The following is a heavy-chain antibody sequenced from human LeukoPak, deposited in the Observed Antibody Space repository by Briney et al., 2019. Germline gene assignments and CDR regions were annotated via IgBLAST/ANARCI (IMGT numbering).Heavy chain of an antibody. J-gene: IGHJ4*02. CDR3: AKAGPLRWSYYLDY. CDR2: ISGSGGST. D-gene: IGHD4-23*01. CDR1: GFTFSSYG. Sequence: GGSLRLSCAASGFTFSSYGMSWVRQAPGKGLEWVSGISGSGGSTYYADSVKGRFTISRDNSKNTLYLQMNSLRVEDTAAYFCAKAGPLRWSYYLDYWGQGTLVTVSS. V-gene: IGHV3-23*01.